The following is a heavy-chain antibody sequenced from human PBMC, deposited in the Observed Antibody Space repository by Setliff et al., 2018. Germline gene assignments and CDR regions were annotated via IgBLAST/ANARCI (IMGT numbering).Heavy chain of an antibody. J-gene: IGHJ4*02. V-gene: IGHV4-38-2*02. Sequence: PSETLSLTCTVSGYSISSGYIWGWIRQPPGKGLEWVGNIGHTGSINYNPSLKSRLTISRDTSKNQDSLKLNSVTATDTAVYYCARDLGHGGDSDYWGQGILVTV. CDR3: ARDLGHGGDSDY. D-gene: IGHD2-21*02. CDR2: IGHTGSI. CDR1: GYSISSGYI.